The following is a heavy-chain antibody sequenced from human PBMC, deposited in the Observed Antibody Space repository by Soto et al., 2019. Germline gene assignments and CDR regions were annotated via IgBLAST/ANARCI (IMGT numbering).Heavy chain of an antibody. Sequence: SETLSLTCSVSGYSVSSSDYYWAWIRQPPGKGLEWIGSMLYSGLTYYNPSLKSRVTLSVDTSKNQFSVRLNSVTASDTAVYYCAPLSVSLSGPYGIHVWGQGTTVTVSS. CDR1: GYSVSSSDYY. V-gene: IGHV4-39*01. CDR2: MLYSGLT. D-gene: IGHD2-15*01. J-gene: IGHJ6*02. CDR3: APLSVSLSGPYGIHV.